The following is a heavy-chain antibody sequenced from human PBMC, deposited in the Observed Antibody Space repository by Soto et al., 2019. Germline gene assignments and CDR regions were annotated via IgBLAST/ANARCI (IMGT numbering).Heavy chain of an antibody. CDR3: ARHESGDWYFDL. J-gene: IGHJ2*01. V-gene: IGHV3-73*01. CDR1: GLTFSGSA. CDR2: IRSRGNTYAT. Sequence: EVQLVESGGGLVQPGGSLKLSCAASGLTFSGSAMHWVRQASGKGLEWVGRIRSRGNTYATAYAASVKGRFTISRDDSKNTTFLQMNSLNTEDTAVYYCARHESGDWYFDLWGRGTLVTVSS. D-gene: IGHD3-10*01.